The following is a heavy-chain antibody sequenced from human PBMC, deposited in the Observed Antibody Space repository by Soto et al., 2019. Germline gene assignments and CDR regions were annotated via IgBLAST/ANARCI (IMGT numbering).Heavy chain of an antibody. CDR1: GYTFTSYY. J-gene: IGHJ5*02. CDR2: INPSGGST. CDR3: ARGGSNIVVVVAATLRWFDP. Sequence: ASVKVSCKASGYTFTSYYMHWVRQAPGQGLEWMGIINPSGGSTSYAQKFQGRVTMTRDTSTSTVYMELSRLRSDDTAVYYCARGGSNIVVVVAATLRWFDPWGQGTLVTVSS. V-gene: IGHV1-46*01. D-gene: IGHD2-15*01.